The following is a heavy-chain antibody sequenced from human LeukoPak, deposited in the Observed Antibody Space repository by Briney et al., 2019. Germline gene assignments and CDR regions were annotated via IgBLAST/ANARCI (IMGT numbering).Heavy chain of an antibody. CDR1: GGSISSGGYY. D-gene: IGHD6-6*01. Sequence: SETLSLTCTVSGGSISSGGYYWSWIRQHPGKGLEWIGYIYYSGSTYYNPSLKSRVTISVDTSKNQFSLKLSSVTAADTAVYYCARDRGYSSSSGWFDPWGQGTLVTVSS. CDR3: ARDRGYSSSSGWFDP. V-gene: IGHV4-31*03. CDR2: IYYSGST. J-gene: IGHJ5*02.